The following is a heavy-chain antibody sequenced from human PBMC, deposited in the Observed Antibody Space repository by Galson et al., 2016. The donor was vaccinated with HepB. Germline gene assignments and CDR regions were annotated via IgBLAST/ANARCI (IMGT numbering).Heavy chain of an antibody. CDR3: TRHQGSNSWFGVNWFDP. Sequence: SLRLSCAASGSTFSGSAMHWVRQASGKGLEWVGRIRSKAHNYATVYAEPVNGRFIIFRDDSKNTAYLQMNNLKIEDTAVYFCTRHQGSNSWFGVNWFDPWGQGTLVTVSS. J-gene: IGHJ5*02. D-gene: IGHD6-13*01. V-gene: IGHV3-73*01. CDR2: IRSKAHNYAT. CDR1: GSTFSGSA.